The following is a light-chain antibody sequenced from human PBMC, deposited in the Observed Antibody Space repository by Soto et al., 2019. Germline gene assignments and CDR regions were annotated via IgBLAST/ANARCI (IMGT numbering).Light chain of an antibody. J-gene: IGKJ5*01. CDR1: QCVSSSY. CDR2: GAS. Sequence: EIVLTQSPGTRSLSPGEGTTLSCRASQCVSSSYIAWYQQRPGQTPSLLIYGASTRATGIPDRFSGSGSGTHSTLTISRLEPGDFAVYYCQHFGGTTFTFGQGTRLEIK. CDR3: QHFGGTTFT. V-gene: IGKV3-20*01.